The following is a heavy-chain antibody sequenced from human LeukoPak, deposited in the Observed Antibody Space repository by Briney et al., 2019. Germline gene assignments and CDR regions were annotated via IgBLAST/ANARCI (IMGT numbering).Heavy chain of an antibody. D-gene: IGHD3-22*01. Sequence: PSETLSLTRTVSGASISSYYWNWIRQPPGKGLEWIGYIYYSGSTNYNPSLKSRVTISVDTSKNQFSLKLSSVTAADTAVYYCARRGYYDSSGYYDYWGQGTLVTVSS. CDR3: ARRGYYDSSGYYDY. V-gene: IGHV4-59*08. CDR2: IYYSGST. CDR1: GASISSYY. J-gene: IGHJ4*02.